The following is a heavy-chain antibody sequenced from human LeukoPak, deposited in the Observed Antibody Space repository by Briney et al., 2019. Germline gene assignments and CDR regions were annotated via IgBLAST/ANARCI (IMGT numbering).Heavy chain of an antibody. V-gene: IGHV4-59*01. CDR3: ARDYGYGLQYFDY. CDR2: IYYSGST. J-gene: IGHJ4*02. Sequence: AETLSLTCTVSGGSISSYYWSWIRQPPGKGLEWIGYIYYSGSTNYNPSLKSRVTISVDTSKNQFSLKLSSVTAADTAVYYCARDYGYGLQYFDYWGQGTLVTFSS. D-gene: IGHD4-17*01. CDR1: GGSISSYY.